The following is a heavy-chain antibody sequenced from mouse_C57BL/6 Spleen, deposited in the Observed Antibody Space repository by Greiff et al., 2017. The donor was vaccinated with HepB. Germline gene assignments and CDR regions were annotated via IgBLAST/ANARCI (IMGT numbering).Heavy chain of an antibody. CDR1: GFTFSSYA. J-gene: IGHJ1*03. CDR3: TRDEGGRRYFDV. CDR2: ISSGGDYI. D-gene: IGHD1-1*01. V-gene: IGHV5-9-1*02. Sequence: EVMLVESGEGLVKPGGSLKLSCAASGFTFSSYAMSWVRQTPEKRLEWVAYISSGGDYIYYADTVKGRFTISRDNARNTLYLQMSSLKSEDTAMYYCTRDEGGRRYFDVWGTGTTVTVSS.